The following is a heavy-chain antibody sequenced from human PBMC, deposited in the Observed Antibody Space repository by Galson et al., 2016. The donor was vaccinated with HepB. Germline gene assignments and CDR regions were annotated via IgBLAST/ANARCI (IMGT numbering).Heavy chain of an antibody. CDR2: ISGYTDNT. CDR1: GYAFSSYG. J-gene: IGHJ2*01. D-gene: IGHD7-27*01. Sequence: SVKVSCKASGYAFSSYGISWVRQAPGQGLEWMGWISGYTDNTNYAQKLQDRVTMTKDTSTSTAYMELRSLRSDDPAVYYCAREDLGYWYFDLWGRGTLVTVSS. V-gene: IGHV1-18*01. CDR3: AREDLGYWYFDL.